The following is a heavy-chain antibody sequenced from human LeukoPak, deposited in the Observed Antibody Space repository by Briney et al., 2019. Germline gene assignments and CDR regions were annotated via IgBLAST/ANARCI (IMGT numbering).Heavy chain of an antibody. V-gene: IGHV2-5*01. Sequence: SGPTLVNPIQTPTLTCTVSGFSLNTSGVGVGWIRQPPRKALEGLTLIFWHDDTRYSPSLKTRLPITKDSSRNQVRLTLTNMDPVDTATYYCARVSAASVGSYFDYWGQGTLVTVSS. J-gene: IGHJ4*02. CDR3: ARVSAASVGSYFDY. CDR1: GFSLNTSGVG. CDR2: IFWHDDT. D-gene: IGHD1-1*01.